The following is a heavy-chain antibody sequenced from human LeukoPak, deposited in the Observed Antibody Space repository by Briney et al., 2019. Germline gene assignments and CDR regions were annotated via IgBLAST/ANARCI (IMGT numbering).Heavy chain of an antibody. Sequence: GGSLRLSCTASGLTFRSYDMLWVRQAPGKGLEWVAFIRYDGNNKFNVDSVKGRFTVSRDNFKSSLDLQMNSLRAEDTAVYYCARGYLRAFDVWGQGTMVTVSS. V-gene: IGHV3-30*02. J-gene: IGHJ3*01. CDR3: ARGYLRAFDV. D-gene: IGHD1-1*01. CDR2: IRYDGNNK. CDR1: GLTFRSYD.